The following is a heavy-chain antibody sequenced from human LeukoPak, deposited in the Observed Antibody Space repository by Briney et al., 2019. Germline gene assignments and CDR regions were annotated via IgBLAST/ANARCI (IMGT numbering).Heavy chain of an antibody. CDR2: IYYSGST. V-gene: IGHV4-59*01. D-gene: IGHD3-22*01. J-gene: IGHJ4*02. CDR3: ARRGYFDGSGLDH. Sequence: SETLSLTCTVPHGSINSYYWSWIRQPPGKGLEWIRYIYYSGSTNYNPSLKSRVTISLDTSKNQLSLKLSSVTAADTAVYFCARRGYFDGSGLDHWGQETLVTVSS. CDR1: HGSINSYY.